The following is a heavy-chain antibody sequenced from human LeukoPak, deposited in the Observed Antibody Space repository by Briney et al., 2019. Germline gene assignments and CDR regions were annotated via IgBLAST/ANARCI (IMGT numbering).Heavy chain of an antibody. CDR3: ARGFGAVTTLDY. CDR2: IYYSGST. J-gene: IGHJ4*02. Sequence: PSETLSLTCTVSGGSISSYYWSWIRQPPGKGLEWIGYIYYSGSTNYNPSLKSRVTMSVDTSKNQFSLKLSSVTAADTAVYYCARGFGAVTTLDYWGQGTLVTVSS. V-gene: IGHV4-59*12. D-gene: IGHD4-11*01. CDR1: GGSISSYY.